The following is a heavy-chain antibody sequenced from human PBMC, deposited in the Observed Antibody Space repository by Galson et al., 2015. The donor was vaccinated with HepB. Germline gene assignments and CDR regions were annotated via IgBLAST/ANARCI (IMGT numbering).Heavy chain of an antibody. Sequence: SLRLSCAASGFTFSDYYMSWIRQAPGKGLEWLAYISSSTIYTSYADPVKGRFTISRDNVKNSMSLQMNSLRAEDTAVYYCARVADSHYGDHPHFDPWGQGALVTVSS. CDR3: ARVADSHYGDHPHFDP. V-gene: IGHV3-11*06. CDR2: ISSSTIYT. D-gene: IGHD4-17*01. J-gene: IGHJ5*02. CDR1: GFTFSDYY.